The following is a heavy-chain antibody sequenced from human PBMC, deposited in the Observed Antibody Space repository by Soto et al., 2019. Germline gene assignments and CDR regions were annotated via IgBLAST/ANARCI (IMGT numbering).Heavy chain of an antibody. J-gene: IGHJ4*02. CDR3: ARVDYYDSSGYYGY. CDR1: GYTFTIYG. D-gene: IGHD3-22*01. CDR2: ISGYNGNT. Sequence: QVQLVQSGAEVKKPGASVKVSCKASGYTFTIYGVSWVRQAHGQGLEWMGWISGYNGNTDYAQNLQDRVTLTTDASASSVYMELSSRRSDDTAVYYCARVDYYDSSGYYGYWGQGTLIPVSS. V-gene: IGHV1-18*04.